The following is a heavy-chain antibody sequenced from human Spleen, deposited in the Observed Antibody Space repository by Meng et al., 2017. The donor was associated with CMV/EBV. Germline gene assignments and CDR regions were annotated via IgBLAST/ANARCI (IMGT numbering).Heavy chain of an antibody. CDR2: IYGSGTT. D-gene: IGHD5-18*01. J-gene: IGHJ4*02. CDR1: RFTVSRTY. Sequence: ASRFTVSRTYMSWVRQAPEKGLEWVSVIYGSGTTKYPDFVKGRFTISRDNSKNTVYLQMNSLRADDTAVYFCARGADTPMVLPPDFWGQGSLVTVSS. V-gene: IGHV3-53*05. CDR3: ARGADTPMVLPPDF.